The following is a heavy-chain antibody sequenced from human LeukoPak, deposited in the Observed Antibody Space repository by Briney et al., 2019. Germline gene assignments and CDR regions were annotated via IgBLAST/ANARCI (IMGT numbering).Heavy chain of an antibody. CDR3: AVGGDSSRWSYFQH. CDR2: ISDDGSNK. J-gene: IGHJ1*01. CDR1: GLIFSNYA. D-gene: IGHD6-13*01. Sequence: GGSLRLSCAASGLIFSNYAMHWVRQAPGKGLEWVAVISDDGSNKYYADSVKGRFTISRDNSKNTLYLEMNSLRTEDTAVYRCAVGGDSSRWSYFQHWGQGTLVTVSS. V-gene: IGHV3-30-3*01.